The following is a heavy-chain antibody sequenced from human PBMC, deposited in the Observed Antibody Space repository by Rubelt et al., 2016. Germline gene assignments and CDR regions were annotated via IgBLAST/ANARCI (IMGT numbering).Heavy chain of an antibody. V-gene: IGHV4-34*01. Sequence: QVQLKQWGAGLLKPSDTLSLTCAVYGGSFSGYYWSWIRQPPGKGLEWIGEINHSGSTNYNPSLKSRVTISVDTSKNQFSLKLSSVTAADTAVYYCARGFRGGTGYSSRNLDYWGQGTLVTVSS. J-gene: IGHJ4*02. CDR1: GGSFSGYY. CDR3: ARGFRGGTGYSSRNLDY. CDR2: INHSGST. D-gene: IGHD6-13*01.